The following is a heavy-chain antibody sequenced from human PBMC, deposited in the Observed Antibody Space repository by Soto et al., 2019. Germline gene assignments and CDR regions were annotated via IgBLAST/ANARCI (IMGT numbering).Heavy chain of an antibody. V-gene: IGHV4-30-4*01. J-gene: IGHJ5*02. Sequence: PSETLSLTCTVSGGSISSGDYYWSWIRQPPGKGLEWIGYIYYSGSTYYNPSLKSRVTISVDTSKNQFSLKLSSVTAADTAVYYCAREGLWFGEFHSWFDPWGQGTLVTVSS. D-gene: IGHD3-10*01. CDR3: AREGLWFGEFHSWFDP. CDR1: GGSISSGDYY. CDR2: IYYSGST.